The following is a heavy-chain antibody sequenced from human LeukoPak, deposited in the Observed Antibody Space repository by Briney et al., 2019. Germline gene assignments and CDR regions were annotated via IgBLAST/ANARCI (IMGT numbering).Heavy chain of an antibody. J-gene: IGHJ5*02. V-gene: IGHV4-39*07. CDR2: IYYSGST. D-gene: IGHD2-2*01. Sequence: SETLSLTCTVSGGSISSSSYYWGWIRQPPGKGLEWIGSIYYSGSTYYNPSLKSRVTISVDTSKNQFSLKLSSVTAADTAVYYCARERDEAPIVVVPAAMLTHTNWFNPWGQGTLVTVSS. CDR3: ARERDEAPIVVVPAAMLTHTNWFNP. CDR1: GGSISSSSYY.